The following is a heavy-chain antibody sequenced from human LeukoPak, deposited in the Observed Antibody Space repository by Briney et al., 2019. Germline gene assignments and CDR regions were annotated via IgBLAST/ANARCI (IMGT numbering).Heavy chain of an antibody. CDR2: ISGSSGYI. V-gene: IGHV3-21*03. D-gene: IGHD6-19*01. Sequence: GGSLRLSCAASGFSFSTYSMNWVRQAPGKGLEWVSSISGSSGYIYYADSVKGRFTISRDNAKNSLYLQMNSLRAEDTAVYYCAKSSVAVAGHGRYFDLWGRGTLVTASS. CDR3: AKSSVAVAGHGRYFDL. CDR1: GFSFSTYS. J-gene: IGHJ2*01.